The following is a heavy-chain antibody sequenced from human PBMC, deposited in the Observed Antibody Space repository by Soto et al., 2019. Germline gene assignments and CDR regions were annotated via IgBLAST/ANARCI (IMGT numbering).Heavy chain of an antibody. D-gene: IGHD1-1*01. CDR3: ARGTTGTTPYGY. Sequence: SVKVSCKASGDTFSIYAFSWVRQAPGQGLEWMGGIIPMFGTVNYAQRFQGRVTITADKSTSTAYMELSSLRSEDTAVYYCARGTTGTTPYGYWGQGTLVTVSS. V-gene: IGHV1-69*06. J-gene: IGHJ4*02. CDR1: GDTFSIYA. CDR2: IIPMFGTV.